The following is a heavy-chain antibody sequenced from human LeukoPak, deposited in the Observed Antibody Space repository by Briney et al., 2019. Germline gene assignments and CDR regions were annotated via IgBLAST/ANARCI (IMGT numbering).Heavy chain of an antibody. CDR1: GGSISSYY. Sequence: SETLSLTCTVSGGSISSYYWSWIRQPPGKGLEWIGYIYYSGSTNYNPSLKSRVTISVDTSKNQFSLKLSSVTAADTAVYYCARMVYEGEDWYFDYWGQGTLVTVSS. CDR2: IYYSGST. V-gene: IGHV4-59*12. CDR3: ARMVYEGEDWYFDY. D-gene: IGHD2-8*01. J-gene: IGHJ4*02.